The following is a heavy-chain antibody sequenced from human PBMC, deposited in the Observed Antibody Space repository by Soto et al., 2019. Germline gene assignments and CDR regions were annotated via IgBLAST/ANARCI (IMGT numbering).Heavy chain of an antibody. CDR1: RFTVTTYY. V-gene: IGHV1-46*01. D-gene: IGHD3-10*01. J-gene: IGHJ4*02. CDR2: ISPSDERV. CDR3: AKELPGTGGFDF. Sequence: QVQLVQSGAEVREPGASVKLSCKASRFTVTTYYIHWVRQAPGQGLEWMGLISPSDERVYYAQEFLGRVTVTRDTPTSTVYMELSSLRSEDTAIYYCAKELPGTGGFDFGGQGTLVTVSS.